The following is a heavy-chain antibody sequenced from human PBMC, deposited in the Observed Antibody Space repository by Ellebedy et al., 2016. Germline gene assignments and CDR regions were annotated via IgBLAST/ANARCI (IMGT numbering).Heavy chain of an antibody. CDR1: GFTFSSYD. Sequence: GGSLRLXCAASGFTFSSYDMHWVRQATGKGLEWVSAIGTAGDTYYPGSVKGRFTISRENAKNSLYLQMNSLRAGDTAVYYCARERGYSGYDYPSYYGMDVWGQGTTVTVSS. D-gene: IGHD5-12*01. V-gene: IGHV3-13*04. J-gene: IGHJ6*02. CDR3: ARERGYSGYDYPSYYGMDV. CDR2: IGTAGDT.